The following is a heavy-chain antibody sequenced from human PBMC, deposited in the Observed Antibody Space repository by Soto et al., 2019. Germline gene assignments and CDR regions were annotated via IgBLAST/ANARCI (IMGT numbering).Heavy chain of an antibody. D-gene: IGHD1-26*01. CDR3: ARQSHYVPRSLVGETYFDP. V-gene: IGHV4-59*02. Sequence: QVQLQESGPGLVKPSETLSLTCTVSRGSVSGYYWAWVRQPPGKGLEYIGYIYFNGGTNYSPSLMNRGTMTLDSSTNQLSLKLTSVTAADTAVYFFARQSHYVPRSLVGETYFDPWGQGTLVTVSS. CDR1: RGSVSGYY. CDR2: IYFNGGT. J-gene: IGHJ5*02.